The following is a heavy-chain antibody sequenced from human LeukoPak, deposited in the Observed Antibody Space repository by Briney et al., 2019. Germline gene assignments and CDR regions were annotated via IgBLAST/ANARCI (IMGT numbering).Heavy chain of an antibody. CDR3: ARHGAAPPYWYFDL. D-gene: IGHD3-16*01. CDR1: GGSFSGYY. Sequence: PSETLSLTCAVYGGSFSGYYWSWIRQPPGKGLEWIGEINHSGSTNYNPSLKSRVTISVDTSKNQFSLKLSSVTAADTAVYYCARHGAAPPYWYFDLWGRGTLVTVSS. J-gene: IGHJ2*01. CDR2: INHSGST. V-gene: IGHV4-34*01.